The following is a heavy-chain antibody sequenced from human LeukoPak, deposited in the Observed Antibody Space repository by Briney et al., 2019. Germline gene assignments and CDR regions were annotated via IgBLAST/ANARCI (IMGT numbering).Heavy chain of an antibody. CDR1: GFTFSSYA. CDR3: AKGGSSWSDYYYYYGMDV. V-gene: IGHV3-23*01. D-gene: IGHD6-13*01. J-gene: IGHJ6*02. Sequence: GSLRLSCAASGFTFSSYAMSWVRQAPGKGLEWVSAISGSGGSTYYADSVKGRFTISRDNSKNTLYLQMNSLRAEDTAVYYCAKGGSSWSDYYYYYGMDVWGQGTTVTVSS. CDR2: ISGSGGST.